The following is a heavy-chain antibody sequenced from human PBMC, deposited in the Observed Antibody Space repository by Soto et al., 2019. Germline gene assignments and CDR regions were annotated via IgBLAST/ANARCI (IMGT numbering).Heavy chain of an antibody. Sequence: QVQLVQSGAEVKKPGASVKVSCKASGYIFTTYALHWVRQAPGQRLEWMGQINAGKGNTKYSQKFQDRVTITRDTSASVAYMELSSLASEDTAVYYCARSEVIPEGCDYWGQGTLVTVSS. J-gene: IGHJ4*02. V-gene: IGHV1-3*01. CDR3: ARSEVIPEGCDY. CDR1: GYIFTTYA. CDR2: INAGKGNT. D-gene: IGHD3-16*02.